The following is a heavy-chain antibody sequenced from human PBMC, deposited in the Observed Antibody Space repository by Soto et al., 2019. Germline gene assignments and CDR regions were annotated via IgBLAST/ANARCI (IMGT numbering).Heavy chain of an antibody. CDR3: IAQAGFYEY. V-gene: IGHV3-15*01. D-gene: IGHD3-10*01. Sequence: EVQLVESGGGLVKPGGSLRLSCAASGFPFSNAWMSWVRQAPGKGLEWVGLIKSKTDGGTTDYAAPVKGRFTISRDDSKNTLYLQVNSLKTEDTAVYYCIAQAGFYEYWGQGTLVTVSS. CDR2: IKSKTDGGTT. J-gene: IGHJ4*02. CDR1: GFPFSNAW.